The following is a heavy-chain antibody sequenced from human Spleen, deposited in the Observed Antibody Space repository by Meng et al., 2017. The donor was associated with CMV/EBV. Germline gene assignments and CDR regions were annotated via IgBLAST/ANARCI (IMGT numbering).Heavy chain of an antibody. Sequence: GESLKISCAASGFTFSSYAMHWVRQAPGKGLEWVAVISYDGSNKYYADSVKGRFTISRDNSKNTLYLQMNSLRAEDTAVYYCAKDRARYCSSTSCHLVDYWGQGTLVTVSS. CDR3: AKDRARYCSSTSCHLVDY. CDR2: ISYDGSNK. D-gene: IGHD2-2*01. J-gene: IGHJ4*02. CDR1: GFTFSSYA. V-gene: IGHV3-30*04.